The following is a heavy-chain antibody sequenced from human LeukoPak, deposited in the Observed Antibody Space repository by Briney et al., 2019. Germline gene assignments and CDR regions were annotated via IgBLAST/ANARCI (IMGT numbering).Heavy chain of an antibody. CDR1: GFTFSSYS. CDR3: VSSSWYLVGY. J-gene: IGHJ4*02. CDR2: ISSSSSTI. V-gene: IGHV3-48*01. D-gene: IGHD6-13*01. Sequence: GRSLRLSCAASGFTFSSYSMNWVRQAPGKGLEWVSYISSSSSTIYYAHSVKGRFTISRDNVKNSLYLQMNSLGAEETAVYYCVSSSWYLVGYWGQGTLVTVSS.